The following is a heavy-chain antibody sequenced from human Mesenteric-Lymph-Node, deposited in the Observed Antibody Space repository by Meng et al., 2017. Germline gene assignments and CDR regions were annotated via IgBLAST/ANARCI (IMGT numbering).Heavy chain of an antibody. V-gene: IGHV1-2*06. CDR2: LNPDSGGT. J-gene: IGHJ4*02. CDR1: GYTFTGYF. CDR3: ARGRSYCSGGSCSSEYYFDY. Sequence: QVQLVQSGAEVKKPGASVKVSCKASGYTFTGYFMFWVRLAPEQGLEWMGRLNPDSGGTNYAQKFQGRVTMTRDTSINTAYMELSSLRSDDAALYFCARGRSYCSGGSCSSEYYFDYWGQGTLVTVSS. D-gene: IGHD2-15*01.